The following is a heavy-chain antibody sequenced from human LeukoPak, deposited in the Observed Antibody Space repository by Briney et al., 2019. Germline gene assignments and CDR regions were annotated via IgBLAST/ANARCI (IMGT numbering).Heavy chain of an antibody. D-gene: IGHD2-2*02. CDR1: GFTLFNYA. CDR2: ISGSGGST. CDR3: AKCRWDIVVVPAAIYYFDY. Sequence: GAALRLSRSAPGFTLFNYAMSWGRPAPREGVEWVSAISGSGGSTYYADSVKGRFTISRDNSKNTLYLQMNSLRAEDTAVYYCAKCRWDIVVVPAAIYYFDYWGQGTLVTVSS. V-gene: IGHV3-23*01. J-gene: IGHJ4*02.